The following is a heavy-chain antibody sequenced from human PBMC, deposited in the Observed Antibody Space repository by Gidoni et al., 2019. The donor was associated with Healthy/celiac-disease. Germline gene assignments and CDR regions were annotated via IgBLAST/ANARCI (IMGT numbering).Heavy chain of an antibody. CDR1: GFTFSSYA. CDR2: ISGSGGST. D-gene: IGHD3-10*01. J-gene: IGHJ4*02. V-gene: IGHV3-23*01. CDR3: AKTPLNFGELLLPFDY. Sequence: EVQLLESGGGLVQPGGSLRLSCAASGFTFSSYAMSWVRQAPGKGLEWVSAISGSGGSTYYEDSVKGRFTISRDNSKNTLYLQMNSLRAEDTAVYYCAKTPLNFGELLLPFDYWGQGTLVTVSS.